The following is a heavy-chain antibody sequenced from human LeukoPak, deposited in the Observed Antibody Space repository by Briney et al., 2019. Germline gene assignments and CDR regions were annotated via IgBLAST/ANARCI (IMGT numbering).Heavy chain of an antibody. CDR1: GGSVNSGSYY. Sequence: KPSETLSLTCTVSGGSVNSGSYYWNWIRQPPGKGLEWIGYIYYSGSTNYNPSLKSRVTISVDTSKNQFSLKLSSVTAADTAVYYCAKGGYCSGGSCYARFDYWGQGTLVTVSS. J-gene: IGHJ4*02. CDR2: IYYSGST. CDR3: AKGGYCSGGSCYARFDY. V-gene: IGHV4-61*01. D-gene: IGHD2-15*01.